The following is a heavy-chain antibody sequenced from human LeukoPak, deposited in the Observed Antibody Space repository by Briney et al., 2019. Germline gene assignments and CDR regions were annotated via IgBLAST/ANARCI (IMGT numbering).Heavy chain of an antibody. J-gene: IGHJ6*03. CDR3: AKDHYSNYATPYYMDV. CDR2: ISYDGSNK. Sequence: GGSLRLSCAASGFTFSSYAMHWVRQAPGKGLEWVAVISYDGSNKYYADSVKVRFTISRDNSKNTLYLQMNSLRAEDTAVYYCAKDHYSNYATPYYMDVWGKGTTVTVSS. V-gene: IGHV3-30*04. D-gene: IGHD4-11*01. CDR1: GFTFSSYA.